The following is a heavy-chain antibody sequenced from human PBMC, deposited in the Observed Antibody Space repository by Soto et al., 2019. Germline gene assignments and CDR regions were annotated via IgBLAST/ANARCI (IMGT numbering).Heavy chain of an antibody. CDR3: SRRKYCGDACFPVAD. V-gene: IGHV4-59*08. CDR1: DGSISRYY. CDR2: IPNNGSP. D-gene: IGHD2-21*01. Sequence: QVLLQESGPGLVKPSETLSLTCTGSDGSISRYYWSWLRQPPGKGLELIAYIPNNGSPHYNPSLKSRVTVSTDTSKNQFSLKLTSVTAADTAVYDCSRRKYCGDACFPVADWGPGTLVTVSS. J-gene: IGHJ4*02.